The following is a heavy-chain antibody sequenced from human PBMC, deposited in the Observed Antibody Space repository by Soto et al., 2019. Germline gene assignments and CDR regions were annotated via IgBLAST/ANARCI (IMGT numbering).Heavy chain of an antibody. J-gene: IGHJ5*02. V-gene: IGHV3-74*01. D-gene: IGHD3-16*01. CDR3: TSDTFGLRDT. CDR2: INPAGTIT. CDR1: GFTFSHYW. Sequence: MQMVESGGGSVQPGGSLRLSCAASGFTFSHYWMHWVRQTPGKGLVWVSRINPAGTITNYADSVEGRFTISRDNADSALFLQMNSLRAEDTAIYYCTSDTFGLRDTWGQGTLVTVSS.